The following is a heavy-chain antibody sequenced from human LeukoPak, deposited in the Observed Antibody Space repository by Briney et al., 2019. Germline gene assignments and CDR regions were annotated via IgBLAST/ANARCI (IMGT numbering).Heavy chain of an antibody. V-gene: IGHV3-21*01. CDR3: ARSSGWYHRGPDYYYYYMDV. CDR1: GFIFNSHN. D-gene: IGHD6-19*01. J-gene: IGHJ6*03. CDR2: ISSTSSYI. Sequence: GGSLRLSCAASGFIFNSHNMNWVRQAPGRGLEWVSSISSTSSYIYYADSVKSRFTISRDNAKNSLYLQMNRLRAEDTAVYYCARSSGWYHRGPDYYYYYMDVWGKGTTVTVS.